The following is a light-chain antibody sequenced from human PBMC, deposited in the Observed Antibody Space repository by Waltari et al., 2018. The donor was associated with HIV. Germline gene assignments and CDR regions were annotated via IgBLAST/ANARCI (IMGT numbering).Light chain of an antibody. J-gene: IGLJ3*02. CDR3: LLYYGGAWV. Sequence: QTVVTQEPSVTVSPRRTVILTCGSSTGPVTSDSYPNWFQQRPGQPLRPLIHSTVTRHPGTPDLFSGSLRGGKAALTLSGAQPEDEGDYYCLLYYGGAWVFGGGTKVTVL. V-gene: IGLV7-43*01. CDR2: STV. CDR1: TGPVTSDSY.